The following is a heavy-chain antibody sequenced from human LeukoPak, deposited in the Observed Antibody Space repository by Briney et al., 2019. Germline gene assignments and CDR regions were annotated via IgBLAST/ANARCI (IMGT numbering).Heavy chain of an antibody. CDR2: IYYAGYT. J-gene: IGHJ6*02. V-gene: IGHV4-31*03. Sequence: SETLSLTCTVSGDSINSGGYYWSWIRQHPGKGLEWIGFIYYAGYTYSNPSLKSRFAISLDTSKNQFSLKLNSVTAADTAVYYCARDPGGFGELFGTSGLDVWGQGTTVLVSS. CDR3: ARDPGGFGELFGTSGLDV. CDR1: GDSINSGGYY. D-gene: IGHD3-10*01.